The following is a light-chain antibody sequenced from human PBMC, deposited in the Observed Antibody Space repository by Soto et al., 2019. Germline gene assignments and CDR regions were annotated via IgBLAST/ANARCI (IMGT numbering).Light chain of an antibody. CDR3: QQYGSSPLT. V-gene: IGKV3-20*01. Sequence: IVLPQSPGTLSLSPGERATLSCRASQRVISSSLAWYQQKPGQSPRLLISYASTRSTGIPDRFSGNGSGTDFSLTISKLEPEDFAVYYCQQYGSSPLTFGGGTKVDNK. CDR1: QRVISSS. J-gene: IGKJ4*01. CDR2: YAS.